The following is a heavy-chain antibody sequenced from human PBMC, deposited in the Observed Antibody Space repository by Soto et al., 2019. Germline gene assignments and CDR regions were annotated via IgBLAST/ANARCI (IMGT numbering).Heavy chain of an antibody. J-gene: IGHJ4*02. CDR3: ARLNSDYAVDF. D-gene: IGHD5-12*01. V-gene: IGHV1-18*04. CDR1: GYIFTSYG. Sequence: ASVKVSCKPSGYIFTSYGFSWLRQAPGQGPEWMGWISTWNDDKRDTQKFRDGVTMTTDTSTSTAYMELRSLRFDDTAVYYCARLNSDYAVDFWGQGTLVTVSS. CDR2: ISTWNDDK.